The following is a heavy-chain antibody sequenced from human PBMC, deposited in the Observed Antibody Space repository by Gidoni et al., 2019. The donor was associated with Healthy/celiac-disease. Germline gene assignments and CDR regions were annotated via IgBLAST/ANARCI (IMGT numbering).Heavy chain of an antibody. D-gene: IGHD6-13*01. Sequence: QVQLVQSGAAVKKPGSPVKVSCKASGGTFSSSAISWVRQAPGQGLEWMGGIIPIFGTANYTQKFQGRVTITADESTSTAYMVLSSLRSEDTAVYYCARVPALLARAAAPYYYGMDVWGQGTTVTVSS. V-gene: IGHV1-69*01. CDR1: GGTFSSSA. J-gene: IGHJ6*02. CDR2: IIPIFGTA. CDR3: ARVPALLARAAAPYYYGMDV.